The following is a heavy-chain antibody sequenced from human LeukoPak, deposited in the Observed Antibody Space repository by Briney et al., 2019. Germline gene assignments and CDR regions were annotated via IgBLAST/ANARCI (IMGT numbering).Heavy chain of an antibody. Sequence: EASVKVSCKASGYTFTSYGISWARQAPGQGLEWMGWISAYNGNTNYAQKLQGRVTMTTDTSTSTAYMELRSLRSDDTAVYYCARVPSVAVAGTFDYWGQGTLVTVSS. CDR2: ISAYNGNT. CDR3: ARVPSVAVAGTFDY. CDR1: GYTFTSYG. V-gene: IGHV1-18*01. J-gene: IGHJ4*02. D-gene: IGHD6-19*01.